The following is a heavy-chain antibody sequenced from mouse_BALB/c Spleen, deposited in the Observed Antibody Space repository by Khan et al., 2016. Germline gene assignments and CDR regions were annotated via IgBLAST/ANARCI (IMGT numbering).Heavy chain of an antibody. V-gene: IGHV9-2-1*01. D-gene: IGHD1-1*01. CDR2: INTETGEP. CDR3: ARSTVVARNYYAIDY. J-gene: IGHJ4*01. Sequence: QIQLVQSGPELKKPGETVKISCKASGYTFTDYSMHWVKQAPGKGLKWMGWINTETGEPTYADDFKGRFAFSLETSASTAYLEINNLKNEDTATXCCARSTVVARNYYAIDYWGQGTSVTVSS. CDR1: GYTFTDYS.